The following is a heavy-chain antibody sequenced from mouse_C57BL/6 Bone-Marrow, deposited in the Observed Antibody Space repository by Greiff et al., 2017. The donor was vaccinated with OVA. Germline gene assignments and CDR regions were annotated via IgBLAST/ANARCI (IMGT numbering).Heavy chain of an antibody. J-gene: IGHJ2*01. V-gene: IGHV1-19*01. Sequence: EVQLQQSGPVLVKPGASVKMSCKASGYTLTDYYMNWVKQSHGKSLEWIGVINPYNGGTSYNQKFKGKAILTVDKSSSTAYMELNSLTSEDSAVYYCAREGYGNYWGQGTTLTVSS. CDR1: GYTLTDYY. CDR3: AREGYGNY. CDR2: INPYNGGT. D-gene: IGHD2-1*01.